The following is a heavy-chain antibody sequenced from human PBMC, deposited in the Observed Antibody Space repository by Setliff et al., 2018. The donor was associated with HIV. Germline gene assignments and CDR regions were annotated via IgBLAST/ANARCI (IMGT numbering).Heavy chain of an antibody. D-gene: IGHD5-18*01. V-gene: IGHV3-33*06. CDR1: GFTSSDYG. Sequence: PGGSLRLSCVVSGFTSSDYGIHWVRQAPGKGLEWLAVIWYDGSNKYYADSVKGRFTISRDNSKNTLYLQMNSLRAEDTAVYYCAKGSLPSGYSYGFFDYWGQGTLVTVSS. CDR3: AKGSLPSGYSYGFFDY. J-gene: IGHJ4*02. CDR2: IWYDGSNK.